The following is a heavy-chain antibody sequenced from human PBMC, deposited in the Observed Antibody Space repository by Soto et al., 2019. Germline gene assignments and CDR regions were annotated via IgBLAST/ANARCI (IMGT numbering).Heavy chain of an antibody. J-gene: IGHJ6*02. CDR2: IDGDSGDT. CDR1: GYTFTNYY. V-gene: IGHV1-2*04. Sequence: QVQLVQSGAEVKKPGASVKVSCKASGYTFTNYYIHWVRQAPGQGLEWMGWIDGDSGDTKDAQKFPGWVTLPRDTSINPAYMELSRLTSDDTAVYYCARTPNNGRAGVYGMDVWGQGTTVTVSS. CDR3: ARTPNNGRAGVYGMDV. D-gene: IGHD2-8*01.